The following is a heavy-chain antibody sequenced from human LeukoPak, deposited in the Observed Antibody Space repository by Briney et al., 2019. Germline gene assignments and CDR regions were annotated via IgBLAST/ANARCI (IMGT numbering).Heavy chain of an antibody. Sequence: GGSLRLSCAASGISFSTYSMSWVRQAPGKGLEWVSGINSSGGATYYADSVRGRFTISRDNSKNMLFLQMNSLRAEDTAVYYCASDSAPAPQYSSGLTNWGQGTLVTVSS. J-gene: IGHJ4*02. CDR2: INSSGGAT. CDR3: ASDSAPAPQYSSGLTN. D-gene: IGHD6-19*01. V-gene: IGHV3-23*01. CDR1: GISFSTYS.